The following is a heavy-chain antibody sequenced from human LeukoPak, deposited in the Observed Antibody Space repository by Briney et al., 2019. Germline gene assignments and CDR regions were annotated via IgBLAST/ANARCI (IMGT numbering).Heavy chain of an antibody. V-gene: IGHV3-23*01. CDR2: ITGNGGTT. CDR1: GFTFSDYG. J-gene: IGHJ2*01. CDR3: AKIGGYFDL. Sequence: PGGSLRLSCAASGFTFSDYGMSWVRQAPGKGLEWVSAITGNGGTTYYAASVKGRFTISRANSRNTLYLQMNSLRAEDTAIYYCAKIGGYFDLWGHGSLVTVSS.